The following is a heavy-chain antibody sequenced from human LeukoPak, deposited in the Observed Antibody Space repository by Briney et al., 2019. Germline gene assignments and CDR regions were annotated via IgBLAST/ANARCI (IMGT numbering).Heavy chain of an antibody. D-gene: IGHD3-22*01. Sequence: SETLSLTCTVSGGSISSYYWSWIRQPPGKGLEWIGYIYYSGSTNYNPSLKSRVTISVDTSKNQFSLKLSSVTAADTAVYYCASLYYYDSSSTVTIFQHWGQGTLVTVSS. CDR1: GGSISSYY. J-gene: IGHJ1*01. V-gene: IGHV4-59*01. CDR3: ASLYYYDSSSTVTIFQH. CDR2: IYYSGST.